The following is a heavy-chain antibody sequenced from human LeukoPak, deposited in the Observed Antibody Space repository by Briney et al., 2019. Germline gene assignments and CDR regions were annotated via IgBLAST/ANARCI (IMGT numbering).Heavy chain of an antibody. D-gene: IGHD2-2*01. V-gene: IGHV4-34*01. CDR2: INHSGST. CDR3: ARDRGYCSSTSCPGVDV. Sequence: SETLSLTCAVYGGSFGGYYWSWIRQPPGKGLEWIGEINHSGSTNYNPSLKSRVTISVDTSKNQFSLKLSSVAAADTAVYYCARDRGYCSSTSCPGVDVWGKGTTVTVSS. CDR1: GGSFGGYY. J-gene: IGHJ6*04.